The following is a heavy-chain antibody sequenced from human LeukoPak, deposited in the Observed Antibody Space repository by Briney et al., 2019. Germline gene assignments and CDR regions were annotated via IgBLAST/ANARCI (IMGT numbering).Heavy chain of an antibody. CDR3: ARASSSNTEGDY. Sequence: GGSLRLSCAASGFTFSSYSMNWVRQAPGKGLEWVSSISSSSSYIYYADSVKGRFTISRDNAKNSLYLQMNSLRAEDTAVYYCARASSSNTEGDYWGQGPLVTVSS. V-gene: IGHV3-21*01. CDR2: ISSSSSYI. CDR1: GFTFSSYS. J-gene: IGHJ4*02. D-gene: IGHD2-2*01.